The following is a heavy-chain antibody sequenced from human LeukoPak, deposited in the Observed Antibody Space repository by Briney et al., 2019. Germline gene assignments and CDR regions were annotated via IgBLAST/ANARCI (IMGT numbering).Heavy chain of an antibody. CDR2: ISSSSSTI. CDR1: GFTFSSYS. J-gene: IGHJ4*02. D-gene: IGHD3-3*01. V-gene: IGHV3-48*01. Sequence: GGSLRLSCAASGFTFSSYSRNWVRQAPGKGLEWVSYISSSSSTIYYADSVKGRFTISRDNAKNSLYLQMNSLRAEDTAVYYCARGPYYDFWSGYHFDYWGQGTLVTVSS. CDR3: ARGPYYDFWSGYHFDY.